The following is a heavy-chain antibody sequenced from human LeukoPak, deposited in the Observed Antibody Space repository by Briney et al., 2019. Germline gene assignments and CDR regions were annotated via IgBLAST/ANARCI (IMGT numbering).Heavy chain of an antibody. D-gene: IGHD2-21*02. V-gene: IGHV4-34*01. J-gene: IGHJ1*01. Sequence: SETLSLTCAVYGGSFSGYYWSWIRQPPGKGLEWIGEINHSGSTNYNPSLKSRVTISVDTSKNQFSLKLSSVTAADTAVYYCARGAPVVVTAIEYFQHWGQGTLVTVSS. CDR2: INHSGST. CDR3: ARGAPVVVTAIEYFQH. CDR1: GGSFSGYY.